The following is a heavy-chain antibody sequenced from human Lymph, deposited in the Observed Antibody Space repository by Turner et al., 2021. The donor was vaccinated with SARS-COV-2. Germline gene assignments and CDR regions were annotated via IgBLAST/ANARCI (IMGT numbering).Heavy chain of an antibody. CDR3: AKDGYDGIYCGGGSCYSGWFDP. CDR2: IRGSGAST. D-gene: IGHD2-15*01. CDR1: GFTFGSYT. Sequence: EVQLLESGGGLVQPGGSMRLSCAGSGFTFGSYTMSWVRQAPGKGLEWVSAIRGSGASTYYADSVKGRFTISRDNSKNTLYLQMNSLRVEDTAVYYCAKDGYDGIYCGGGSCYSGWFDPWGQGTLVTVSS. V-gene: IGHV3-23*01. J-gene: IGHJ5*02.